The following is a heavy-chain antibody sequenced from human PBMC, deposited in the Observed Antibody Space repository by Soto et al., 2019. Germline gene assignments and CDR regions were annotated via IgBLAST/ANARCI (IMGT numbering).Heavy chain of an antibody. J-gene: IGHJ4*02. CDR2: IIPILGIA. V-gene: IGHV1-69*08. Sequence: QVQLVQSGAEVKKPGSSVKVSCEASGGTFSSYTISWVRQAPGQGLEWMGRIIPILGIANYAQKFQGRVTITADKSTSTAYMELSSLRSEDTAVYYCAREPDSSSWYFDYWGQGTLVTVSS. D-gene: IGHD6-13*01. CDR3: AREPDSSSWYFDY. CDR1: GGTFSSYT.